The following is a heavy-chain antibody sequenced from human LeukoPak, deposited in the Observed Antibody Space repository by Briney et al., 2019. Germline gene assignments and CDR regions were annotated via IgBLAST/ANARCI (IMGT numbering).Heavy chain of an antibody. Sequence: PSETLSLTCTVSGGSISSSSYYWSWIRQPPGKGLEWIGYIYHSGSTYYNPSLKSRVTISIDRSKNQFSLKLSSVTAADTAVYYCAGFSSSWYYFDYWGQGTLVTVSS. CDR1: GGSISSSSYY. CDR3: AGFSSSWYYFDY. J-gene: IGHJ4*02. D-gene: IGHD6-13*01. CDR2: IYHSGST. V-gene: IGHV4-30-2*01.